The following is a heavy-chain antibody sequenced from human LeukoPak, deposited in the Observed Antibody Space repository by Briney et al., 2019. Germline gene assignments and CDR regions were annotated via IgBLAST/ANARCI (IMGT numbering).Heavy chain of an antibody. V-gene: IGHV4-59*08. J-gene: IGHJ4*02. Sequence: SETLPLTCTVSGGSISSDYWRWIRQPPGKGLEWIGYIFYSGSTNYNPSLKSRVTISVDTSKNQFSLKLSSVTAADTAVYYCARRSESSGYQLDYSGQGTLVTVSS. CDR2: IFYSGST. D-gene: IGHD3-22*01. CDR1: GGSISSDY. CDR3: ARRSESSGYQLDY.